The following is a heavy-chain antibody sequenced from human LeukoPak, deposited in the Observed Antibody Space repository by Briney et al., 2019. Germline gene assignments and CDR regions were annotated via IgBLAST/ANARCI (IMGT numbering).Heavy chain of an antibody. CDR2: IIPILGIA. V-gene: IGHV1-69*02. CDR1: GGTFSSYT. Sequence: SVKVSCKASGGTFSSYTISWVRQAPGQGLEWMGRIIPILGIANYAQKFQGRVTITADKSRSTAYMELSSLRSEDTAVYYCARVGSYQEYYFDYWGQGTLVTVPS. D-gene: IGHD1-26*01. J-gene: IGHJ4*02. CDR3: ARVGSYQEYYFDY.